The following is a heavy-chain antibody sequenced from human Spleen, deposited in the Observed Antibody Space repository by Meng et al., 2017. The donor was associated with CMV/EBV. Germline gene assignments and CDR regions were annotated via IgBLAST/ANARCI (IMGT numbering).Heavy chain of an antibody. J-gene: IGHJ5*02. D-gene: IGHD2-15*01. CDR3: ARSHCSGGSCYYVTPFDP. Sequence: SVKVSCKASGYTFTNYGISWVRQAPGQGLEWMGRIIPILGIANYAQKFQGRVTITADKSTSTAYMELSSLRSEDTAVYYCARSHCSGGSCYYVTPFDPWGQGTLVTVSS. CDR1: GYTFTNYG. CDR2: IIPILGIA. V-gene: IGHV1-69*04.